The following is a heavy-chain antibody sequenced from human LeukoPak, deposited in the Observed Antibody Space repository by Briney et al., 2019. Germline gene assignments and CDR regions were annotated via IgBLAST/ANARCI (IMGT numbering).Heavy chain of an antibody. CDR1: GYTFTGYY. CDR3: ARGDSGSYYFDY. D-gene: IGHD1-26*01. V-gene: IGHV1-2*02. CDR2: INPNSGGK. J-gene: IGHJ4*02. Sequence: ASVKVSCKASGYTFTGYYMHWVRQTPGQGLEWVGWINPNSGGKKYAEKFQGRVSMTRDTSITTGYMELSNLRPDDTAIYYCARGDSGSYYFDYWGQGTLVTVSS.